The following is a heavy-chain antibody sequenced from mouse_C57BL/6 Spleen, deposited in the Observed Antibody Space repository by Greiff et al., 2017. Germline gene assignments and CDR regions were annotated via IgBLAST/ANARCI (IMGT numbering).Heavy chain of an antibody. V-gene: IGHV1-59*01. CDR3: AGGPGYFDV. J-gene: IGHJ1*03. CDR2: IDPSDSYT. D-gene: IGHD1-1*02. CDR1: GYTFTSYW. Sequence: QVQLQQPGAELVRPGTSVKLSCKASGYTFTSYWMHWVKQRPGQGLEWIGVIDPSDSYTNYNQKFKGKATLTVDTSSNTAYMQLSSLPSEDSAVYYCAGGPGYFDVWGTGTTVTVSS.